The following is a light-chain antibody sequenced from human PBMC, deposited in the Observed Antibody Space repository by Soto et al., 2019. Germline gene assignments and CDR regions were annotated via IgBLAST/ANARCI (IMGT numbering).Light chain of an antibody. J-gene: IGLJ2*01. CDR1: SSDVGGYNY. CDR3: SSYGGSNHVV. Sequence: QSALTQPPSASWSPGQSVTISCTGSSSDVGGYNYVSWYQQHPGKAPKLMIYDVSKRPSGVPDRLSGSKSGNTASLTVSGLQAEDEADYYCSSYGGSNHVVFGGGTKLTVL. V-gene: IGLV2-8*01. CDR2: DVS.